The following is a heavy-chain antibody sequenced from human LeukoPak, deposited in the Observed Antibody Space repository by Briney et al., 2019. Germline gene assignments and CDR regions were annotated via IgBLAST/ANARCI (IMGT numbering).Heavy chain of an antibody. V-gene: IGHV4-38-2*01. CDR1: GYSISSGYY. Sequence: SETLSLTCAVSGYSISSGYYWGWIRQPPGKGLEWIGSIYHSGSTYYNPSLKSRVTVSVDTSKNQFSLKLSSVTAADTAVYYCARQVYYCSSTSCYITGLFDYWGQGTLVTVSS. CDR3: ARQVYYCSSTSCYITGLFDY. J-gene: IGHJ4*02. CDR2: IYHSGST. D-gene: IGHD2-2*02.